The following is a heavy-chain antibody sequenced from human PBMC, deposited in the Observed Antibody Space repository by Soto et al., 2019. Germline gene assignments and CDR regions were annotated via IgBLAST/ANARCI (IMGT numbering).Heavy chain of an antibody. CDR2: ISAYNGKI. CDR1: GYTFTNYG. Sequence: QVRLVQSGAEVREPGASVKVSCKASGYTFTNYGISWVRQAPGQGLEWIGWISAYNGKIDYAQKVQGRITMTTDTSTSTAFMDVRSLRSDDTAVYYCARETIPQMYYYGTDVWGPGTTVIVSS. J-gene: IGHJ6*02. CDR3: ARETIPQMYYYGTDV. V-gene: IGHV1-18*01. D-gene: IGHD3-16*01.